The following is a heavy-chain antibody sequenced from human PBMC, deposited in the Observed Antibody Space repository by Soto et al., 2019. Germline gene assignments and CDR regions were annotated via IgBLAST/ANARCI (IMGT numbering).Heavy chain of an antibody. CDR3: ARGVVVVPSTVNWFDP. CDR1: GYTFTSYD. CDR2: MNPNSGNT. Sequence: QVQLVQSGAEVKKPGASVKVSCKASGYTFTSYDINWVRQATGQGLEWMGWMNPNSGNTGYAQKFQGRVTMTMNTSISTAYMELSSLRSEDTAVYYCARGVVVVPSTVNWFDPWGQGTLVTVSS. J-gene: IGHJ5*02. V-gene: IGHV1-8*01. D-gene: IGHD2-15*01.